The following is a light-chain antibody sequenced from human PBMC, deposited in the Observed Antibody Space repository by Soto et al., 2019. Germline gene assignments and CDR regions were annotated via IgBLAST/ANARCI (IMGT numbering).Light chain of an antibody. Sequence: QPVLTQSPSASASLGASVKLTCTLSSGHSSYAIAWHQQQAGKGPRYLMKLNSDGSHSKGDGIPDRFSGSSSGAERYLTISSLQSEDEADYYCQTLGTGIRVFGGGTQLTVL. CDR1: SGHSSYA. CDR3: QTLGTGIRV. J-gene: IGLJ2*01. CDR2: LNSDGSH. V-gene: IGLV4-69*01.